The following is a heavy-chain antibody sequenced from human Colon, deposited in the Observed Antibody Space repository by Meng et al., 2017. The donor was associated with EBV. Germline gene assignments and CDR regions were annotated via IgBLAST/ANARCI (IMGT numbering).Heavy chain of an antibody. CDR1: GFTMNTFA. J-gene: IGHJ4*02. V-gene: IGHV3-23*01. Sequence: EVQVLESGXGLVQPGGSLSLSCVASGFTMNTFAMSWVRQAPGKGLEWVSTITGSSGTTYSADSVKGRFTVSRDNSKSTVYLQLNSLRAEDTAVYFCAKNKGRTSYHYYSFDYWGPGALVTVSS. CDR3: AKNKGRTSYHYYSFDY. D-gene: IGHD3-16*01. CDR2: ITGSSGTT.